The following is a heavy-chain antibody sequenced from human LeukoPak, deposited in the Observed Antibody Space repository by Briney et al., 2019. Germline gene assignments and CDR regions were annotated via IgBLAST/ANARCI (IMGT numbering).Heavy chain of an antibody. CDR1: GYTLTELS. J-gene: IGHJ4*02. Sequence: ASVKVSCKVSGYTLTELSTHWVRQAPGKGLEWMGGFDPEDGETIYAQKFQGRVTMTEDTSTDTAYMELSSLRSEDTAVYYCATDLSNPPSLRVFWGQGTLVTVSS. CDR3: ATDLSNPPSLRVF. V-gene: IGHV1-24*01. D-gene: IGHD4-11*01. CDR2: FDPEDGET.